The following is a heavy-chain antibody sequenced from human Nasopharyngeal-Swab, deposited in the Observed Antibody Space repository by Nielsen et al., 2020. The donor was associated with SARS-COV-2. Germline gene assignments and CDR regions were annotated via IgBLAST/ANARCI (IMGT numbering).Heavy chain of an antibody. Sequence: SETLSLTCAVYGGSFSGYYWTWIRQPPGKGLELIGEINHSGSTNYNPSLKSRVTISVDTSKNQFSLRLSSVTAADTAVYHCARDHATTVTSFYYYYYYGMDVWDQGTTVTVSS. V-gene: IGHV4-34*01. J-gene: IGHJ6*02. CDR3: ARDHATTVTSFYYYYYYGMDV. CDR1: GGSFSGYY. D-gene: IGHD4-17*01. CDR2: INHSGST.